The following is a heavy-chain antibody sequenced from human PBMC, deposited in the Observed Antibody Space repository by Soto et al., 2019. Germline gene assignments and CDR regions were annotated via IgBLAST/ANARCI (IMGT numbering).Heavy chain of an antibody. CDR3: AKDFDYYDSSGQGYAFDI. CDR2: ISGSGGST. D-gene: IGHD3-22*01. V-gene: IGHV3-23*01. J-gene: IGHJ3*02. Sequence: GGSLRLSCAASGFTFSSYAMSWVRQAPGKGLEWVSAISGSGGSTYYADSVKGRFTISRDNSKNTLYLQMNGLRAEDTAVYYCAKDFDYYDSSGQGYAFDIWGQGTMVTVSS. CDR1: GFTFSSYA.